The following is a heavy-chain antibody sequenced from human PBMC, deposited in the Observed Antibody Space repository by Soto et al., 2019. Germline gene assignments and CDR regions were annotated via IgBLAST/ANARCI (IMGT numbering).Heavy chain of an antibody. V-gene: IGHV3-23*01. D-gene: IGHD3-16*02. CDR1: GFTFSSYA. CDR2: ISGSGGST. J-gene: IGHJ4*02. Sequence: GGSLRLSCAASGFTFSSYAMSWVRQAPGKGLEWVSAISGSGGSTYYADSGKGRFTISRDNSKNTLYLQMNSLRAEDTAVYYCAKAEATMITFGGVIVSFDYWGQGTLVTVSS. CDR3: AKAEATMITFGGVIVSFDY.